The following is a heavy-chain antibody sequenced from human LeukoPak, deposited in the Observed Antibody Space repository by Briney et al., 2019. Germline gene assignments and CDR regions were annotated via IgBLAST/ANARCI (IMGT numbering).Heavy chain of an antibody. CDR2: IFYSGST. D-gene: IGHD3-10*01. J-gene: IGHJ3*02. V-gene: IGHV4-39*07. Sequence: NPSETLSLTCTVSGGSMNTYYWGWIRQPPGKGLEWIGNIFYSGSTYYSPSLKSRVTISLDTSRNQFSLKLTSVTAADTAVYYCAKSNGYGLVDIWGQGTMVTVSS. CDR3: AKSNGYGLVDI. CDR1: GGSMNTYY.